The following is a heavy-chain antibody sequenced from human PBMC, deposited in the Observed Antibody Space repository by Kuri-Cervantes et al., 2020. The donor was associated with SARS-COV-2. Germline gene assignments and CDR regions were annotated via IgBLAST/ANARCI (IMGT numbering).Heavy chain of an antibody. CDR3: ARRGGYSESYYYYYYMDV. J-gene: IGHJ6*03. Sequence: GGSLRLSCAASGFTVSSNEMSWVRQAPGKGLEWVANIKQDGSEKYYVDSVKGRFTISRDNAKNSLYLQMNSLRAEDTALYHCARRGGYSESYYYYYYMDVWGKGTTVTVSS. CDR1: GFTVSSNE. CDR2: IKQDGSEK. D-gene: IGHD3-22*01. V-gene: IGHV3-7*03.